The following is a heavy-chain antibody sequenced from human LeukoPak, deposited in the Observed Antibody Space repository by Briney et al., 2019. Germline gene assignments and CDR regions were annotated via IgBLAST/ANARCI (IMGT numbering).Heavy chain of an antibody. CDR2: IYTSGST. V-gene: IGHV4-4*07. D-gene: IGHD6-19*01. J-gene: IGHJ5*02. CDR1: GGSISSYY. CDR3: ARQAVAGIPNNWFDP. Sequence: SETLSLTCTVSGGSISSYYWSWIRQPAGKGLEWIGRIYTSGSTNYNPSLKSRVTISVDTSKNQFSLKLSSVTAADTAVYYCARQAVAGIPNNWFDPWGQGTLVTVSS.